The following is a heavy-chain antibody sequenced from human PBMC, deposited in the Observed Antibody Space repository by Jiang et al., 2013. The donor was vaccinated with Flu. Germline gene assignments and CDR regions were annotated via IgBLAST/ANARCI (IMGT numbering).Heavy chain of an antibody. J-gene: IGHJ4*02. CDR1: GYTFTNYY. D-gene: IGHD4-17*01. Sequence: KISCEASGYTFTNYYLHWVRRAPGQGLEWVAMINPSGGATYFAQSFQDRVAVTRDTSTSTVYMELSRLRSEDTAIYYCARDRSTVTTSLTYWGQGTLVTVSS. V-gene: IGHV1-46*01. CDR2: INPSGGAT. CDR3: ARDRSTVTTSLTY.